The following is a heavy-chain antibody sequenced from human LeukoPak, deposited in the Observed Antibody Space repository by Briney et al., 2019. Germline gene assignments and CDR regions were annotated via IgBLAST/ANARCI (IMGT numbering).Heavy chain of an antibody. V-gene: IGHV3-30*02. CDR3: AKDPPSKDKWPYSFDY. CDR1: GFTFSSYG. CDR2: IRYDGSNK. Sequence: GGSLRLSCAASGFTFSSYGMHWVRQAPGKGLEWVAFIRYDGSNKYYADSVKGRFTISRDNSKNTLYLQMNSLRAEDTAVYYCAKDPPSKDKWPYSFDYWGQGTLVTVSS. D-gene: IGHD2-8*01. J-gene: IGHJ4*02.